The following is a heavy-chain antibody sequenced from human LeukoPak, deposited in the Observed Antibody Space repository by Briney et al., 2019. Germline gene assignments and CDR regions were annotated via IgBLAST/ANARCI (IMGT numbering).Heavy chain of an antibody. V-gene: IGHV1-46*01. CDR1: GYTFINNW. Sequence: ASVKVSCKASGYTFINNWMHWVRQAPGQGLEWMGRINPSGGSTSYAQKFQDRVTMTRDTSTSTVYMGLSSLRSEDTAVYYCARDPGRMVTATTYYYYYMDVWGKGTTVTISS. J-gene: IGHJ6*03. CDR3: ARDPGRMVTATTYYYYYMDV. CDR2: INPSGGST. D-gene: IGHD2-21*02.